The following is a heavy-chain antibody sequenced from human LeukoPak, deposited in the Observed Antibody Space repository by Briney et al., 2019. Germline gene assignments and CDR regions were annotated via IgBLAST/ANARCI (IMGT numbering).Heavy chain of an antibody. CDR2: IYYSGST. V-gene: IGHV4-59*11. J-gene: IGHJ4*02. Sequence: SETLSLTCTVSGGSISSHYWSWIRQPPGKGLEWIGYIYYSGSTNYNPSLKSRVTISVDTSKNQFSLKLSSVTAADTAVYYCARVRTGRSFDYWGQGTLVTVSS. CDR3: ARVRTGRSFDY. D-gene: IGHD3/OR15-3a*01. CDR1: GGSISSHY.